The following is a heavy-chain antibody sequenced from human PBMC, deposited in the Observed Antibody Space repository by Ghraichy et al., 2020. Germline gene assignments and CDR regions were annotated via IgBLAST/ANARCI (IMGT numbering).Heavy chain of an antibody. D-gene: IGHD4-11*01. CDR3: ARGEDYSNYLGYYYYGMDV. CDR2: INHSGST. CDR1: GGSFSGYY. Sequence: SETLSLTCAVYGGSFSGYYWSWIRQPPGKGLEWIGEINHSGSTNYNPSLKSRVTISVDTSKNQFSLKLSSVTAADTAVYYCARGEDYSNYLGYYYYGMDVWGQGTTVTVSS. J-gene: IGHJ6*02. V-gene: IGHV4-34*01.